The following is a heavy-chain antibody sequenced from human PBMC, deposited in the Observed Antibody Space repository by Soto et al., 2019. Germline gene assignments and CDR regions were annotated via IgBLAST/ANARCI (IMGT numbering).Heavy chain of an antibody. V-gene: IGHV6-1*01. CDR1: GDSASSNSAA. D-gene: IGHD2-2*01. J-gene: IGHJ6*02. CDR2: TYFRSKWYN. CDR3: ARDVPTLDIVVVPAAISYGMDV. Sequence: SQTLSLTCAISGDSASSNSAAWNWIRQSPSRGIEWLGRTYFRSKWYNDYAVSVKSRITVNPDTSKDQFSLQLNSVTPEDTAVYYCARDVPTLDIVVVPAAISYGMDVWGQGTTVTVSS.